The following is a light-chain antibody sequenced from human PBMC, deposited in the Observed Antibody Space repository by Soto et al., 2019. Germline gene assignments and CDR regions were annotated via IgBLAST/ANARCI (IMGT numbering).Light chain of an antibody. CDR2: GNS. J-gene: IGLJ2*01. CDR1: XXXXGAGYD. CDR3: QSYDSSLSGSV. V-gene: IGLV1-40*01. Sequence: QSVLTQPPSVSGAXGXRVTIXXXXXXXXXGAGYDVHWYQQLPGTAPKLLIYGNSNRPSGVPDRFSGSKSGTSASLAITGLQAEDEADYYCQSYDSSLSGSVFGGGTKVTVL.